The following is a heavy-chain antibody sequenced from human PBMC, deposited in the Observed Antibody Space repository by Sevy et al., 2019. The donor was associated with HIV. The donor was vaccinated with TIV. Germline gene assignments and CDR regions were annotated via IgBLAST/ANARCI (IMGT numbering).Heavy chain of an antibody. CDR3: ATVGLRYYSGASSYQGDWFDP. CDR2: FDPQDGET. J-gene: IGHJ5*02. D-gene: IGHD2-15*01. CDR1: GYTLNKLS. V-gene: IGHV1-24*01. Sequence: ASVKVSCKVSGYTLNKLSIHWVRQAPGKGLEWMGDFDPQDGETIYAERFQGRLTMTVDTSTDTAYMELSSLTSEDTAVYYCATVGLRYYSGASSYQGDWFDPWGQGTLVTVSS.